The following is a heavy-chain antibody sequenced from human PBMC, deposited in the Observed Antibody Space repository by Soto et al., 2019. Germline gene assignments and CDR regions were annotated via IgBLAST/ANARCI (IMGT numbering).Heavy chain of an antibody. D-gene: IGHD5-12*01. CDR3: ARGTSGYDYGLFDF. J-gene: IGHJ4*02. V-gene: IGHV1-18*01. CDR2: ISADNDNT. CDR1: GYTFTKYG. Sequence: VQLVQSGGEVRKPGASVTVSCRASGYTFTKYGISWVRQAPGQGLEWMGWISADNDNTNYAQNLQGRVTMTTDTSTSTAYMQLRSLRSDVTAVYVCARGTSGYDYGLFDFWGQGTLVTVSS.